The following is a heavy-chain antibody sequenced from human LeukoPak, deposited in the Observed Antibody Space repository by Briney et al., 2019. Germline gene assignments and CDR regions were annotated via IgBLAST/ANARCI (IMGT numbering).Heavy chain of an antibody. CDR3: AKDVLRTSGMPG. Sequence: GGSLRLSCAASGFTFTDYGMHWVRQAPGKGLDWVAFVGDDGTSEYYADSVKGRFAISRDNSKNTLYLQMNSLRPECTALYYCAKDVLRTSGMPGWGQGTLVTVSS. V-gene: IGHV3-30*02. D-gene: IGHD1-1*01. CDR2: VGDDGTSE. CDR1: GFTFTDYG. J-gene: IGHJ4*02.